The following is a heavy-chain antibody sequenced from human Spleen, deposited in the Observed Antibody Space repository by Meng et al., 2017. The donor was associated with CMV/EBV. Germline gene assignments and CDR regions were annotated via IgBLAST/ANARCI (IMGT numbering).Heavy chain of an antibody. J-gene: IGHJ3*02. V-gene: IGHV3-23*03. CDR3: AKARAGTVYVFDI. D-gene: IGHD1/OR15-1a*01. CDR2: IYSDGTST. Sequence: LSLTCAVYGGSFSGYYWSWIRQPPGKGLEWVSVIYSDGTSTNYADSVRGRFTISRDNSKNTLYLQMNSLRAEDTAVYYCAKARAGTVYVFDIWGQGTMVTVSS. CDR1: GGSFSGYY.